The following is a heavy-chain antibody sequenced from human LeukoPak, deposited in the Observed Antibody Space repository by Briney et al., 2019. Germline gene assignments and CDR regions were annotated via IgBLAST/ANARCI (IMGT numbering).Heavy chain of an antibody. J-gene: IGHJ5*02. Sequence: SGGSLRLSCAASGFTFSSYAMSWVRQAPGKGLEWVFAISGGGDTTYYADSLKGRFAISRDNSKNTLFLQMNSLRAEDTAVYYCAKGGTYSWFDPWGQGTLVTVSS. CDR1: GFTFSSYA. CDR2: ISGGGDTT. V-gene: IGHV3-23*01. D-gene: IGHD1-26*01. CDR3: AKGGTYSWFDP.